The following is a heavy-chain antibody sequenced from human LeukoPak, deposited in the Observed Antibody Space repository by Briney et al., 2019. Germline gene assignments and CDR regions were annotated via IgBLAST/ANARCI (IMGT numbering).Heavy chain of an antibody. CDR3: ARARSGPFLPGIAVAGLDY. V-gene: IGHV1-8*01. D-gene: IGHD6-19*01. CDR2: MNPNSGNT. Sequence: ASVKVSCKASGYTFTSYDINWVRQATGQGLEWMGWMNPNSGNTGCAQKFQGRGTITRNTSISTAYMELSSMRSEDTAVYYCARARSGPFLPGIAVAGLDYWGQGTLVTVSS. J-gene: IGHJ4*02. CDR1: GYTFTSYD.